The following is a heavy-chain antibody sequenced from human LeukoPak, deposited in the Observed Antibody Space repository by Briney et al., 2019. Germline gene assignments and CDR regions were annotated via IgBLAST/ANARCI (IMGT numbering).Heavy chain of an antibody. CDR3: ARASLRYFDWLLGALDI. V-gene: IGHV3-30*04. J-gene: IGHJ3*02. CDR2: ISYDGSNK. Sequence: GGSLRLSCAVAGFTFSSYAMHWVRQAPGKGLEWVAVISYDGSNKYYADSVKGRFTISRDNSKNTLYLQMNSLRVEDTAVYYCARASLRYFDWLLGALDIWGQGPMVTVSS. CDR1: GFTFSSYA. D-gene: IGHD3-9*01.